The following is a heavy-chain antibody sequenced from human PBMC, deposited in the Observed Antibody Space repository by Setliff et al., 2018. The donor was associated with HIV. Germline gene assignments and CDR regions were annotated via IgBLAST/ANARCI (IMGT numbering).Heavy chain of an antibody. V-gene: IGHV4-59*01. J-gene: IGHJ4*02. CDR2: IYYSGST. CDR1: GGSISSYY. CDR3: ARGRGGVGATIDY. Sequence: TSETLSLTCTVSGGSISSYYWSWIRQPPGKGLEWIGYIYYSGSTNYNPSLKSRVTISVDTSKNQFSLKLSSVTAADTAVYYCARGRGGVGATIDYWGQGTLVTVSS. D-gene: IGHD1-26*01.